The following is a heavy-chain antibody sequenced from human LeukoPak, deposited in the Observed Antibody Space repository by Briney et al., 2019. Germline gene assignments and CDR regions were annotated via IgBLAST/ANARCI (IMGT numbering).Heavy chain of an antibody. V-gene: IGHV4-59*06. D-gene: IGHD6-19*01. CDR3: ASSRLSGVVDY. CDR2: IYYSGST. CDR1: GGSISGYY. Sequence: PSETLSLTCTVSGGSISGYYWSWIRQPPGKGLEWIGYIYYSGSTYYNPSLKSRVTISVDTSKNQFSLKLSSVTAADTAVYYCASSRLSGVVDYWGQGTLVTVSS. J-gene: IGHJ4*02.